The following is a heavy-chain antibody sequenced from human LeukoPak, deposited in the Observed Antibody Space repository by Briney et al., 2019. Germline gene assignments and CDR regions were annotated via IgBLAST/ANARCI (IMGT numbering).Heavy chain of an antibody. CDR3: ARVGGCLDFDY. D-gene: IGHD3-16*01. CDR1: GFTFSSYA. V-gene: IGHV3-23*01. J-gene: IGHJ4*02. Sequence: WGSLRLSCAASGFTFSSYAMNWVRQAPGKGLEWVSAINGRGDNTYYADSVKGRFTISRDNSKNTLYLQLNSLRAEDTAVYYCARVGGCLDFDYWGQGTLVTVSS. CDR2: INGRGDNT.